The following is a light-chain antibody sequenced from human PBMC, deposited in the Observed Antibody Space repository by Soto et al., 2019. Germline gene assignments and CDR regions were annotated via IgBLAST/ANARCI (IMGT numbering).Light chain of an antibody. Sequence: DIVMTQSPDSLAVSLGERATINCKSSQSVLYSSNNKNYLAWYQQKPGQPPKLLIYWASTRESGVPDRFSGSGSGTDFTLPISSLQAEDVAVYYCQQYYRPWTFSQGTKVEIK. CDR3: QQYYRPWT. J-gene: IGKJ1*01. V-gene: IGKV4-1*01. CDR1: QSVLYSSNNKNY. CDR2: WAS.